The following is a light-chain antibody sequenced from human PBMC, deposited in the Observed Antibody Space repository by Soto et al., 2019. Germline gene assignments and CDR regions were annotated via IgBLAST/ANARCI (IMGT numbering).Light chain of an antibody. V-gene: IGLV2-14*01. J-gene: IGLJ1*01. CDR3: SSYRKSKTFV. CDR2: EVS. CDR1: SGDIGTYHY. Sequence: QSVLTQPASVSGSPGQSITISCTGTSGDIGTYHYVSWFQQHPGKAPKLIIHEVSHRPSGVSTRFSGSKSGTTASLTISGLQAEDEAHYYCSSYRKSKTFVFGTGTRS.